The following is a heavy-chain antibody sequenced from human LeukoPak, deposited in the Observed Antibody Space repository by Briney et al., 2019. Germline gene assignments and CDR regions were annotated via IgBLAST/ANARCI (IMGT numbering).Heavy chain of an antibody. D-gene: IGHD3-3*01. CDR1: GGSISSHY. CDR3: ARGFLEWLPISWFDP. J-gene: IGHJ5*02. Sequence: SETLSLTCTVSGGSISSHYWSWIRQPPGKGLEWIGYIYSSGSTKYNPSLKSRVTISGDTSKNQLSLKLSSPTAADTAVYYCARGFLEWLPISWFDPWGQGTLVTVSS. V-gene: IGHV4-59*11. CDR2: IYSSGST.